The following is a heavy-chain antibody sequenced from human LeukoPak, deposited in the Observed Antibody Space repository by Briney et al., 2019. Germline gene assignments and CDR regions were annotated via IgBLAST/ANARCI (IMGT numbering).Heavy chain of an antibody. CDR1: GGSISSYY. J-gene: IGHJ4*02. V-gene: IGHV4-4*09. D-gene: IGHD3-3*01. CDR2: ICTSGST. Sequence: SETLSLTCTVSGGSISSYYWSWIRQPPGKGLEWIGYICTSGSTNYNPSLKSRVTISVDTSKNQFSLKLSSVTAADTAVYYCATLNYDFWSGYPAGRGYFDYWGQGTLVTVSS. CDR3: ATLNYDFWSGYPAGRGYFDY.